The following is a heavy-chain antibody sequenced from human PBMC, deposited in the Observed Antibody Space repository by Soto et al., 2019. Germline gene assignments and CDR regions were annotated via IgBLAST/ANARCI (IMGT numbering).Heavy chain of an antibody. Sequence: SVKVSCKASGYTFTCYYVHWVREAPGQGLEWMGWINPDTGGTSYAQKFQGRVTLSRDTSINTAYLELSSLRLDDAAVYFCARELFQVISDGMDVWGQGTTVTVSS. D-gene: IGHD2-21*01. CDR3: ARELFQVISDGMDV. CDR2: INPDTGGT. CDR1: GYTFTCYY. V-gene: IGHV1-2*02. J-gene: IGHJ6*02.